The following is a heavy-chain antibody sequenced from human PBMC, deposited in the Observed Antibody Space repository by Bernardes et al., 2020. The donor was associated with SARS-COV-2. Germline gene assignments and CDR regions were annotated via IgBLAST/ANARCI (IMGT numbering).Heavy chain of an antibody. Sequence: GGSLRLSRAASGFTFSDYAMSWVRQAPGKGLEWVSGISDSSGHTYYADSVKGRFTISRDNSQNTLNLQMNSLRAADTAVYYCAKSSGPAPIYNKDYMDVWGKGTTVTVSS. CDR2: ISDSSGHT. J-gene: IGHJ6*03. CDR1: GFTFSDYA. CDR3: AKSSGPAPIYNKDYMDV. V-gene: IGHV3-23*01. D-gene: IGHD2-2*01.